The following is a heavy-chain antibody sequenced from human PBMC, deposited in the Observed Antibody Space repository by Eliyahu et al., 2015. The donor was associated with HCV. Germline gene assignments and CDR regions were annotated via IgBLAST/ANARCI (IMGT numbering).Heavy chain of an antibody. D-gene: IGHD1-14*01. CDR2: IYERGNT. CDR1: GYSISNVYY. J-gene: IGHJ4*02. Sequence: QVQLQESGPRVVKPSETLXLTCAVSGYSISNVYYWLWIRQPXGKGLEXIGSIYERGNTYYNPSLNSRVTISVDTSNNQLSLRLNSVTAADTAVYYCARRVTDHQPSDYWGRGTLVTVSS. V-gene: IGHV4-38-2*01. CDR3: ARRVTDHQPSDY.